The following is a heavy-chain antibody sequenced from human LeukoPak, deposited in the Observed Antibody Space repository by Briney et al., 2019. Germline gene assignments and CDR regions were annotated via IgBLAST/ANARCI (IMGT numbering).Heavy chain of an antibody. Sequence: SETLSLTCAVYGGSFSGYYWSWIRQPPGKGLEWIGENNHSGSTNYNPSLKSRVTISVDTSKNQFSLKLSSVTAADTAVYYCATLSPFGGINGYGFDCWGQGTLVTVSS. J-gene: IGHJ4*02. D-gene: IGHD3-3*01. CDR1: GGSFSGYY. V-gene: IGHV4-34*01. CDR2: NNHSGST. CDR3: ATLSPFGGINGYGFDC.